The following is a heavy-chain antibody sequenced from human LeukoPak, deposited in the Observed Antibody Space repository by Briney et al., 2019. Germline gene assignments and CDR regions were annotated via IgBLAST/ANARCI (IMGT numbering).Heavy chain of an antibody. V-gene: IGHV3-30*02. CDR2: IRYDGGNT. D-gene: IGHD5-12*01. Sequence: GGSLRLSCAASGFIFSNYAMQWVRQAPGMGLEWVAFIRYDGGNTYYADSVKGRFTISRDNSKNTMYLQMNSLNAEDTAVYYCAKGGGYEAQYYYYYLDVWGKGTTVTISS. CDR1: GFIFSNYA. CDR3: AKGGGYEAQYYYYYLDV. J-gene: IGHJ6*03.